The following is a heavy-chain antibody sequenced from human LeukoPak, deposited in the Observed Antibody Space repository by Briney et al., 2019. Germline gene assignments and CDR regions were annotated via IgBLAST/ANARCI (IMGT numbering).Heavy chain of an antibody. CDR3: ARDNDYFDY. CDR2: IHSSGST. J-gene: IGHJ4*02. Sequence: SETLSLTCSVSGGSINTYYWSCIRQPAGKGLEWIGRIHSSGSTHYNPSLKSRVTMSLDTPKNQFSLELTSVTAADTAVYYCARDNDYFDYWGQGTLVTVSS. V-gene: IGHV4-4*07. CDR1: GGSINTYY.